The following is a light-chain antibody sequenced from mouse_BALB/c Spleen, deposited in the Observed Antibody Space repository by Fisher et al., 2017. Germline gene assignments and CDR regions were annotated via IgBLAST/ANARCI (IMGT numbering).Light chain of an antibody. CDR2: STS. J-gene: IGKJ4*01. Sequence: IVMTQSTAIMSASLGEEITLTCSASSSVSYMHWYQQKSGTSPKLLIYSTSNLASGVPARFSGSGSGTSYSLTISSMEAEDAASYFCHQWSSYPFTFGSGTKLEIK. CDR3: HQWSSYPFT. CDR1: SSVSY. V-gene: IGKV4-80*01.